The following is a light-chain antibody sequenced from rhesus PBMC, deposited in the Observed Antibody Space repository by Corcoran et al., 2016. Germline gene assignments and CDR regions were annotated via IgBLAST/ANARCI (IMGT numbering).Light chain of an antibody. CDR2: AAS. CDR3: QQHNSYPPT. CDR1: QGISSW. Sequence: DIQMTQSPSSLSASVGDRVTITCQASQGISSWLAWYQQKPGKAPKLLMYAASILQSGVPSRFSGSGSGTAFTLTISSLQAEDFATYYCQQHNSYPPTFGQGTKVEIK. V-gene: IGKV1-33*02. J-gene: IGKJ1*01.